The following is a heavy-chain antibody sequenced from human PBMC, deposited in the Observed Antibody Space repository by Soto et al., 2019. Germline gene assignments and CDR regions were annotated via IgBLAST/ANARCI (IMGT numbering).Heavy chain of an antibody. D-gene: IGHD3-3*02. V-gene: IGHV3-21*01. CDR2: ITSSGGYV. J-gene: IGHJ6*02. CDR3: VKDEGIEAMDV. CDR1: GFTFSRNT. Sequence: GSLRLSCVTSGFTFSRNTMNWVRQAPGKGLEWVASITSSGGYVYYADSVKGRFSASRDNAKNSLSLQMDSLRPDDTAIYFCVKDEGIEAMDVWGQGTTVTVSS.